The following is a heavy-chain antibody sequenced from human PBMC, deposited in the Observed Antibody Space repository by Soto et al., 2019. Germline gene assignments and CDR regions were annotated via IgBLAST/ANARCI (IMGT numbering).Heavy chain of an antibody. Sequence: ASVKVSCKASGYSFSGYYIQWVRQAPGQGPEWLGWIYPNTETTDSSKKFQGSVTMTSDMSTRTVYMELRDLRSDDTAVYYCVSLQTSGWPGVHWGQGTLVTVSS. CDR3: VSLQTSGWPGVH. V-gene: IGHV1-2*02. D-gene: IGHD6-25*01. J-gene: IGHJ4*02. CDR1: GYSFSGYY. CDR2: IYPNTETT.